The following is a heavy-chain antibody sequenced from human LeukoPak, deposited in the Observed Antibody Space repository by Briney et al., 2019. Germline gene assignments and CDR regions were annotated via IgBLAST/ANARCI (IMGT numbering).Heavy chain of an antibody. V-gene: IGHV5-51*01. CDR3: ARGSGSSSWLDP. D-gene: IGHD3-10*01. Sequence: GESLKISCEGSGYNFNNHWIGWVRQKPGKGLEWMGLIYPGDSDTKYSPSFEGRVTMTVDKSIGAAYLEWSSLNVSDAAMYYCARGSGSSSWLDPWGQGTLVTVSP. J-gene: IGHJ5*02. CDR1: GYNFNNHW. CDR2: IYPGDSDT.